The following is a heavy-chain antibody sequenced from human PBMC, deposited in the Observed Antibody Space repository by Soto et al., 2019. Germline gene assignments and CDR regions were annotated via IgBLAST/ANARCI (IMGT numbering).Heavy chain of an antibody. CDR3: AREPAYYYDSSGYDAALDAFDI. J-gene: IGHJ3*02. V-gene: IGHV1-46*01. CDR1: GYTFTSYY. Sequence: ASVKVSCKASGYTFTSYYMHWVRQAPGQGLEWMGIINPSGGSTSYAQKFQGRVTMTRDTSTSTVYMELSSLRSDDTAVYYRAREPAYYYDSSGYDAALDAFDIWGQGTMVTVSS. D-gene: IGHD3-22*01. CDR2: INPSGGST.